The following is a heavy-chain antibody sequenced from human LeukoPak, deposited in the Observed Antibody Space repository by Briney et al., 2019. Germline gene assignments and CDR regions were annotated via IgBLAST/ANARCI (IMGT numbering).Heavy chain of an antibody. V-gene: IGHV3-23*01. CDR3: ARGVFVFLGGSWV. CDR2: ISPGGGAT. Sequence: PGGSLRLSCAVSGFAFCIEAMSWVRQCPARGLERVASISPGGGATYYAEYVRGGVIISRDNATNTLFVQKYSLRAEDTAVYYCARGVFVFLGGSWVWGQGTRVSVSS. CDR1: GFAFCIEA. D-gene: IGHD3-3*01. J-gene: IGHJ1*01.